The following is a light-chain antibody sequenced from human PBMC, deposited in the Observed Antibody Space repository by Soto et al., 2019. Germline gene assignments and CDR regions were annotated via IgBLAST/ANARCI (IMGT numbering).Light chain of an antibody. CDR2: GAS. J-gene: IGKJ1*01. CDR1: QNVRTF. Sequence: EVVLTQSPATLSLSPGERANLSCRASQNVRTFLDWYQQKPGQAPRLLIYGASNRATGIPARFSGSGSGTDFTLTISSLEPEDFAVYYCQQHSHWPPWTFGQGTRVEI. CDR3: QQHSHWPPWT. V-gene: IGKV3-11*01.